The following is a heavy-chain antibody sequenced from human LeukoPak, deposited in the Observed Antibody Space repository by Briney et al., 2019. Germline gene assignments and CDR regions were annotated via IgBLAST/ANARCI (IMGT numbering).Heavy chain of an antibody. CDR1: GFTFSSYW. J-gene: IGHJ6*03. V-gene: IGHV3-74*01. Sequence: GGSLRLSCAASGFTFSSYWMNWVRQAPGKGLVWVSRINSDGSNTKYADSVKGRFTISRDNSKNTLYLQMNSLRAEDTAVYYCASLGSHWGMDVWGKGTTVTISS. CDR2: INSDGSNT. D-gene: IGHD7-27*01. CDR3: ASLGSHWGMDV.